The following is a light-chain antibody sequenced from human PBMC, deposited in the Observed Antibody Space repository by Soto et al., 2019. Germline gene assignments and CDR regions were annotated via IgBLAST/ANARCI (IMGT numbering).Light chain of an antibody. CDR2: GVS. Sequence: QSALTQPASVSGSPGQSITISCTGTSSDVGGYNYVSWYQQHPGRAPKLMIYGVSDRPSGISNRFSGSKSGNTASLTISGLQAEDEADYYCSSYTRSSTPGVFGGGTKLTVL. CDR1: SSDVGGYNY. J-gene: IGLJ2*01. V-gene: IGLV2-14*01. CDR3: SSYTRSSTPGV.